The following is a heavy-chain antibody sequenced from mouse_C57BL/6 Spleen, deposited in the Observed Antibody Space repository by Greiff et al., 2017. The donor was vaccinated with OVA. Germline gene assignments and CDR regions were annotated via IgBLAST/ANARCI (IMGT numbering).Heavy chain of an antibody. Sequence: QVQLKESGPELVKPGASVKISCKASGYAFSSSWMNWVKQRPGKGLEWIGRLYPGDGDTNYNGKFKGKATLTADKSSSTAYMQLSSLTSEDSAVYFCATELTGPMDYWGQGTSVTVSS. CDR2: LYPGDGDT. V-gene: IGHV1-82*01. D-gene: IGHD4-1*01. J-gene: IGHJ4*01. CDR1: GYAFSSSW. CDR3: ATELTGPMDY.